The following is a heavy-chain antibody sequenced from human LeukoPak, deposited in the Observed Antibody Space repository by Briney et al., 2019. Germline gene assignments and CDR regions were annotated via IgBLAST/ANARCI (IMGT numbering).Heavy chain of an antibody. CDR3: AKERGHPLPNYHMDV. D-gene: IGHD4/OR15-4a*01. Sequence: QPGGSLRLSCVTSGFTFSGYWMHWVRQGPEKGLELVSRIDNDGHGIIYADSVRGRFTISRDSSKNTLYLQMNSLRADDTAVYYCAKERGHPLPNYHMDVWGKGTTVTVSS. CDR1: GFTFSGYW. J-gene: IGHJ6*03. CDR2: IDNDGHGI. V-gene: IGHV3-74*01.